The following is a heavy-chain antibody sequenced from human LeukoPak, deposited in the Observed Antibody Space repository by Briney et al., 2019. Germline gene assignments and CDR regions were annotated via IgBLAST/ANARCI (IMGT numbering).Heavy chain of an antibody. CDR1: GYTFTDYY. Sequence: ASVKIPCKVSGYTFTDYYMHWVHQAPGKGLEWMGLVDPEDGETINAEKFQGRVTITADTSTDTAYMELSSLRSEDTAVYYCATGAVAGTDDAFDIWGQGTMVTVSS. CDR2: VDPEDGET. CDR3: ATGAVAGTDDAFDI. J-gene: IGHJ3*02. V-gene: IGHV1-69-2*01. D-gene: IGHD6-19*01.